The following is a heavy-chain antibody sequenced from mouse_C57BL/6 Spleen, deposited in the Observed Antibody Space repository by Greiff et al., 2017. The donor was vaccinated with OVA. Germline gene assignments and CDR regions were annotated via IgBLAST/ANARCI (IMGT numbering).Heavy chain of an antibody. CDR3: ARDIYDGYD. V-gene: IGHV1-69*01. CDR2: IDPSDSYT. CDR1: GYTFTSYW. Sequence: QVQLKQPGAELVMPGASVKLSCKASGYTFTSYWMHWVKQRPGQGLEWIGEIDPSDSYTNYNQKFKGKSTLTVDKSSSTAYMQLSSLTSEDSAVYYCARDIYDGYDWGQGTLVTVSA. J-gene: IGHJ3*01. D-gene: IGHD2-3*01.